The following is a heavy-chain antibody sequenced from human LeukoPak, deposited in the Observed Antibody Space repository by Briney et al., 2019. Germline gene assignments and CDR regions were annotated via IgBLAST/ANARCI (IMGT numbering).Heavy chain of an antibody. CDR2: IYPGDSDT. Sequence: GESLKISCKGSGYIFTSYWIGWVRPTPGKGMEWRGIIYPGDSDTRYSPSFQGQVTISADKSISTAYLQWSSLKASDTAMYYCARSRVRTIRGAFYIWGQGTMVTVSS. D-gene: IGHD3-10*01. CDR1: GYIFTSYW. V-gene: IGHV5-51*01. J-gene: IGHJ3*02. CDR3: ARSRVRTIRGAFYI.